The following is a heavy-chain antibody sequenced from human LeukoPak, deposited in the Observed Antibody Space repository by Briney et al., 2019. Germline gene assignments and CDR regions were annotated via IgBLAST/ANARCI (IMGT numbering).Heavy chain of an antibody. Sequence: GESLKISCKGSGYSFTSYWIGWVRQMPGKGLEWMGIIYPGDSDTRYSPSFQGQVTISADKSISTAYLQWSGLKASDTAMYYCARPHYYYGSGIHAFDIWGQGTMVTVSS. CDR3: ARPHYYYGSGIHAFDI. CDR1: GYSFTSYW. J-gene: IGHJ3*02. CDR2: IYPGDSDT. V-gene: IGHV5-51*01. D-gene: IGHD3-10*01.